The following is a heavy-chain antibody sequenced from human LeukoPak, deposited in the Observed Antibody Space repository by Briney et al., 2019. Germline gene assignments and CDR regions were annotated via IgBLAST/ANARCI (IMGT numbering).Heavy chain of an antibody. CDR1: GYTFTGYY. CDR3: ARGYYYGSGIPLNWFDP. D-gene: IGHD3-10*01. J-gene: IGHJ5*02. V-gene: IGHV1-2*06. Sequence: ASVKVSCKASGYTFTGYYMHWVRQAPGQGLEWMGRINPNSGGTNYAQKFQGRVTMTRNTSISTAYMELSSLRSEDTAVYYCARGYYYGSGIPLNWFDPWGQGTLVTVSS. CDR2: INPNSGGT.